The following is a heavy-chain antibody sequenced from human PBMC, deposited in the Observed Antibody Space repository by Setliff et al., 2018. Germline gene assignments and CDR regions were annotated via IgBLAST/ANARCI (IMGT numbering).Heavy chain of an antibody. Sequence: ASVKVSCKAPGYTFTSYDINWVRQATGQGLEWMGWMNPNSGNTGYAQKSQGRVTMTRNTSISTAYMELSSLRSEDTAVYYCAREETLGATLYYYGMDVWGQGTTVTVSS. V-gene: IGHV1-8*01. CDR3: AREETLGATLYYYGMDV. J-gene: IGHJ6*02. CDR1: GYTFTSYD. D-gene: IGHD1-26*01. CDR2: MNPNSGNT.